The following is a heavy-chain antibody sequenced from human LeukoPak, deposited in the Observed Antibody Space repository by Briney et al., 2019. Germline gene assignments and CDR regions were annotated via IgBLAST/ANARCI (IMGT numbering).Heavy chain of an antibody. CDR3: ATPGGSEAGC. Sequence: PGGSLRLSCAAFGFTVSSNYMSWVRQAPGKGLEWVSVISGSGGSTYYADSVKGRFTISRDNSKNTLYLQMNSLRAEDTAVYYCATPGGSEAGCWGQGTLVTVSS. D-gene: IGHD2-15*01. J-gene: IGHJ4*02. V-gene: IGHV3-23*01. CDR2: ISGSGGST. CDR1: GFTVSSNY.